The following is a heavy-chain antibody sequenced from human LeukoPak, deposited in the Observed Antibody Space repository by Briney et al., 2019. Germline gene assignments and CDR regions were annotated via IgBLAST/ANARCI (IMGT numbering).Heavy chain of an antibody. CDR3: ARDVGYDSSGYYPYYFDY. CDR1: GFTFSSYW. V-gene: IGHV3-7*05. Sequence: PGGSLRLPCEASGFTFSSYWMSWVRQAPGKGREWVANIKQDGSEKYYVDSVQGRFTISRDNAKNLLFLQMNSLRAEDTAVYYCARDVGYDSSGYYPYYFDYWGQGTLGTVSS. D-gene: IGHD3-22*01. CDR2: IKQDGSEK. J-gene: IGHJ4*02.